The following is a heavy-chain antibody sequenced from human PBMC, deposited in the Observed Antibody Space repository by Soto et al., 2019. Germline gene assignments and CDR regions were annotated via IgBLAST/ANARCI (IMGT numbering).Heavy chain of an antibody. CDR3: ARATYYYDRSGYWAY. D-gene: IGHD3-22*01. CDR1: GFTFSSYS. J-gene: IGHJ1*01. CDR2: ISSSSSYI. V-gene: IGHV3-21*01. Sequence: EVQLVESGGGLVKPGGSLRLSCAASGFTFSSYSMNWVRQAPGKGLEWVSSISSSSSYIYYADSVKGRFTISRDNAKNSQYLQMNRRRAEDTAVYYCARATYYYDRSGYWAYWGQGTLVTVSS.